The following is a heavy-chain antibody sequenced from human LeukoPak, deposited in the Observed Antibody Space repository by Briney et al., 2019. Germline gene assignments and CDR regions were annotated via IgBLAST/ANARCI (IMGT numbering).Heavy chain of an antibody. V-gene: IGHV4-61*02. D-gene: IGHD2-2*01. CDR1: GGSISSGSYY. Sequence: SQTLSLTCTVSGGSISSGSYYWSWIRQPAGKGLEWIGRIYTSGSTNYNPSLKSRVTISVDTSKNQFSLKLSSVTAADTAVYYCARDIVVVPSDAFDIWGQGTMVTVSS. CDR3: ARDIVVVPSDAFDI. CDR2: IYTSGST. J-gene: IGHJ3*02.